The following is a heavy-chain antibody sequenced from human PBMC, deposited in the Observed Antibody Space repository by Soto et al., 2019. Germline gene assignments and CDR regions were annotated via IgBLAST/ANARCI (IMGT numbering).Heavy chain of an antibody. V-gene: IGHV4-34*01. CDR2: INYSGST. D-gene: IGHD6-19*01. CDR3: ARGGQWLVPDFDY. Sequence: QVQLQQWGAGLLKPSETLSLTCAVYGGSFTGYYWSWIRQPTGKGLEWIGEINYSGSTNYNPSLKSRVTISVDTSKNQFSLKLCSVTAADTAVYYCARGGQWLVPDFDYWGQGTLVTVSS. CDR1: GGSFTGYY. J-gene: IGHJ4*02.